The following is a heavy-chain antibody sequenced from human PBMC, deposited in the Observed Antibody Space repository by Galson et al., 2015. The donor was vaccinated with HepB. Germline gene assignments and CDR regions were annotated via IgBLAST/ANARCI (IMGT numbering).Heavy chain of an antibody. J-gene: IGHJ4*02. CDR1: GFTFSSYA. V-gene: IGHV3-30*04. CDR3: ARVMATITRERGPFDY. D-gene: IGHD5-24*01. CDR2: ISYDGSNK. Sequence: SLRLSCAASGFTFSSYAMHWVRQAPGKGLEWVAVISYDGSNKYYADSVKGRFTISRDNSKNTLYLQMNSLRAEDTAVYYCARVMATITRERGPFDYWGQGTLVTVSS.